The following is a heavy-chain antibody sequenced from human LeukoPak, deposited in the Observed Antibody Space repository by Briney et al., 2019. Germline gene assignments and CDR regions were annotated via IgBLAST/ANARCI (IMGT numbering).Heavy chain of an antibody. CDR2: ISAYNGHT. J-gene: IGHJ5*02. D-gene: IGHD2-15*01. Sequence: SSVKVSCMASAYTFTSYGISGLRPPPAQGLGWMGWISAYNGHTKYAQKCQGRETMLTDPSTTPAYMELRSLRSDDTAVYYCASAADWFDPWGQGTLVTVSS. V-gene: IGHV1-18*01. CDR1: AYTFTSYG. CDR3: ASAADWFDP.